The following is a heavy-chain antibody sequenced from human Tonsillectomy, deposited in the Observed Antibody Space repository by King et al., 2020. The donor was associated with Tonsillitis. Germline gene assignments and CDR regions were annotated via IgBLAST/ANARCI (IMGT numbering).Heavy chain of an antibody. Sequence: VQLVESGGGLVQPGRSLRLSCAASIFTFDDYAMHLVRQAPGKGLEWVSVISWNSCSLAYAVSVKGRFTISRDNAKNSLYLQMNSLRAEDTALYYCARDYHSSGWEDAFDVWGQGTMVIVSS. J-gene: IGHJ3*01. V-gene: IGHV3-9*01. CDR3: ARDYHSSGWEDAFDV. D-gene: IGHD6-19*01. CDR2: ISWNSCSL. CDR1: IFTFDDYA.